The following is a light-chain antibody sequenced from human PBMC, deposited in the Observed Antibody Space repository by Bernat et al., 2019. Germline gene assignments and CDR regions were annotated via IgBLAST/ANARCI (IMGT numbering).Light chain of an antibody. J-gene: IGKJ2*01. CDR1: QSISSH. Sequence: DIQMTQSPSSLSASVGDRVTITCRASQSISSHLNWYQQKPGKAPKLLIFAASTLQSGVPSRFSGSESGTDFTLTISSLQSEDFATYYCQQSYSTPRTFGQGTKLEIK. CDR3: QQSYSTPRT. CDR2: AAS. V-gene: IGKV1-39*01.